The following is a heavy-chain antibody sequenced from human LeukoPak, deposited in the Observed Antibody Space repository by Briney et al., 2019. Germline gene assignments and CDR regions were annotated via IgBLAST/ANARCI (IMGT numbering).Heavy chain of an antibody. D-gene: IGHD2-2*01. V-gene: IGHV4-34*01. CDR2: INHSGST. CDR1: GGSFSGYY. CDR3: ARLIFPCASCPYYYGMDV. J-gene: IGHJ6*02. Sequence: SETLSLTCAVYGGSFSGYYWSWIRQPPGKALEWIGEINHSGSTNYNPSLKSRVIISVDTSKNQFSLKLSSVTAADTAVYYCARLIFPCASCPYYYGMDVWGQGTTVTVSS.